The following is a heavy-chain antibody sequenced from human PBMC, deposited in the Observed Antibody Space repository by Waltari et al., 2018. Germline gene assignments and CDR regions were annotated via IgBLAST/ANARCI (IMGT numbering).Heavy chain of an antibody. CDR2: IRRTINGATA. V-gene: IGHV3-49*03. D-gene: IGHD3-10*01. CDR3: VREARALTGIRGDVDS. Sequence: EVSLVESGGDLVQPGRSLRVSCTASGFTFRAFSMSWFRQAPGRGLEWVAFIRRTINGATAEYAASVKGRFTVSRDDSKSTVYLHMNSLDSDDTALYYCVREARALTGIRGDVDSWGQGTQVTVSS. J-gene: IGHJ4*02. CDR1: GFTFRAFS.